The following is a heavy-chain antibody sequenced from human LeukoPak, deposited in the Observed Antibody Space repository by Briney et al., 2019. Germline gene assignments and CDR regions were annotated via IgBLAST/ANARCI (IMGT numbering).Heavy chain of an antibody. D-gene: IGHD3-10*01. J-gene: IGHJ5*02. CDR3: ARGFKDYYGSGSYYNVGWFDP. V-gene: IGHV4-59*01. CDR2: IYYSGST. Sequence: SETLSLTCTVSGGSISSYYWSWIRQPPGKGLEWIGYIYYSGSTNYNPSLKSRVTISVDTSKNQFSLKLSSVTAADTAVYYCARGFKDYYGSGSYYNVGWFDPWGQGTLVTVSS. CDR1: GGSISSYY.